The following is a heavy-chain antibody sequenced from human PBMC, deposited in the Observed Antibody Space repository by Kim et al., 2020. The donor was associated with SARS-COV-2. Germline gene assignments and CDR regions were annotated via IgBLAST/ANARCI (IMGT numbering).Heavy chain of an antibody. CDR1: GFTFRSFD. Sequence: GGSLRLSCAASGFTFRSFDMHWVRQAPGKGLEWVALIWYDGSNKYYADSVKGRFTISRDNSKNTLYLQMNSLRAEDTAVYYCARDRMITFGGVIAQMYYFDYWGQGTLVTVSS. D-gene: IGHD3-16*02. CDR3: ARDRMITFGGVIAQMYYFDY. V-gene: IGHV3-33*01. CDR2: IWYDGSNK. J-gene: IGHJ4*02.